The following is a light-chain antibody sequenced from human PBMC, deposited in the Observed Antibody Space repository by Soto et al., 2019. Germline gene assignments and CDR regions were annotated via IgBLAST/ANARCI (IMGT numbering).Light chain of an antibody. Sequence: DIQMTQSPSTLSASVGVRVTITCRASQSIRSWLAWYQQKPGRAPKLLIFEASSLDTGVPSRFSGSGSGTEFTLTISSLQPDDFATYCCQQYNTYPYTFGPGTKLEIK. CDR1: QSIRSW. CDR2: EAS. V-gene: IGKV1-5*03. J-gene: IGKJ2*01. CDR3: QQYNTYPYT.